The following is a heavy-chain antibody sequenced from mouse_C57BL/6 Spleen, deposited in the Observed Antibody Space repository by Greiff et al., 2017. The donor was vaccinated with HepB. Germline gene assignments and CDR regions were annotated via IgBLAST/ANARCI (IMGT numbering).Heavy chain of an antibody. J-gene: IGHJ3*01. CDR2: IDPSDSET. Sequence: VQLQQPGAELVRPGSSVKLSCKASGYTFTSYWMHWVKQRPIQGLEWIGNIDPSDSETHYNQKFKDKATLTVDKSSSTAYMQLSSLTSEDSAVYYCARWSYYGSSYGFAYWGQGTLVTVSA. V-gene: IGHV1-52*01. CDR1: GYTFTSYW. D-gene: IGHD1-1*01. CDR3: ARWSYYGSSYGFAY.